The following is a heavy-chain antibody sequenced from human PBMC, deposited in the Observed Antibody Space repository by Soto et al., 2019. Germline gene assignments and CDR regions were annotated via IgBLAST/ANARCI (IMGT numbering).Heavy chain of an antibody. D-gene: IGHD3-10*01. Sequence: RASVKVSCKASGYTFTGYYMHWVRQAPGQGLEWMGWINPNSGGTNYAQKFQGWVTMTRDTSISTAYMELSRLRSDDTAVYYCARGAPTMVRGVIIMPDYGMDVWGQGTTVTVSS. V-gene: IGHV1-2*04. J-gene: IGHJ6*02. CDR3: ARGAPTMVRGVIIMPDYGMDV. CDR1: GYTFTGYY. CDR2: INPNSGGT.